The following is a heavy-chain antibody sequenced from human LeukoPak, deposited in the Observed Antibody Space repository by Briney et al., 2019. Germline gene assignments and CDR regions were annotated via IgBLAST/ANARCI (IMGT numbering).Heavy chain of an antibody. CDR3: VRISTSVAGADY. Sequence: GGSLRLSCGASGFTFSTSWMSSVRQAPGKGLEWVANIKRDGSETYYVDSVKGRFTISRENTKNLLFLQMDSLRAEDTAVYFCVRISTSVAGADYWGQGTLVTVSS. CDR2: IKRDGSET. V-gene: IGHV3-7*01. D-gene: IGHD6-19*01. CDR1: GFTFSTSW. J-gene: IGHJ4*02.